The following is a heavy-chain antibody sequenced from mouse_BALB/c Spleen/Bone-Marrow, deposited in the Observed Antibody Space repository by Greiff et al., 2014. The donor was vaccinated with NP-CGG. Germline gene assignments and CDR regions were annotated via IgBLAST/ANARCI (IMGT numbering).Heavy chain of an antibody. CDR1: GYTFTSYV. CDR3: AREGVDYFDY. Sequence: VQLQQSGPELVKPGASVKMSCKASGYTFTSYVIHWVKQKPGQGLGWIGYINPYNDATKFNERFKGKATLTSDKSSSTAYMVLSSLTSEDSAVYYCAREGVDYFDYWGQGTTLTVSS. CDR2: INPYNDAT. V-gene: IGHV1-14*01. J-gene: IGHJ2*01.